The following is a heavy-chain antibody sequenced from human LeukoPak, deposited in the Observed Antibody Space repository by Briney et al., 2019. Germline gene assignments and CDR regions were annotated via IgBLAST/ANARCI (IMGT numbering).Heavy chain of an antibody. D-gene: IGHD3-3*01. CDR2: IIPIFGIA. Sequence: SVKVSCKASGGTFSSYAISWVRQAPGQGLEWMGRIIPIFGIANYAQKFQGRVTITADKSTSTAYMELSSLRSEDTAVYYCAREGTIFHNWFDPWGQGTLVTVSS. CDR3: AREGTIFHNWFDP. V-gene: IGHV1-69*04. CDR1: GGTFSSYA. J-gene: IGHJ5*02.